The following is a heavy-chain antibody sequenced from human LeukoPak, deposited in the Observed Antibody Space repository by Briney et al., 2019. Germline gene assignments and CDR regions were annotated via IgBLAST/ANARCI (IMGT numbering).Heavy chain of an antibody. D-gene: IGHD2-8*01. CDR1: GFTLSVYE. J-gene: IGHJ4*02. Sequence: PGGSLRLSCAASGFTLSVYEMNWVRQAQGKGPEWVSYISASGSTEKYADSVKGRFTISRDNAKSSLYLQMNSLRVEDTAVYYCARGRGNDIWGQGTLVDVSS. CDR2: ISASGSTE. V-gene: IGHV3-48*03. CDR3: ARGRGNDI.